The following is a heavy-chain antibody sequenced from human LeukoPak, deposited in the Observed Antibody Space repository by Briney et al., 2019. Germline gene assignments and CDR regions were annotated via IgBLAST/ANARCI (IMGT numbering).Heavy chain of an antibody. CDR2: IYYSGST. Sequence: PSETLSLTCTVSGGSISSGDYYWSWIRQPPGKGLEWIGYIYYSGSTNYNPSLKSRVTISVDTSKNQFSLKLSSVTAADTAVYYCARVGYGSGSYHSWFDPWGQGTLVTVSS. V-gene: IGHV4-30-4*08. CDR3: ARVGYGSGSYHSWFDP. J-gene: IGHJ5*02. CDR1: GGSISSGDYY. D-gene: IGHD3-10*01.